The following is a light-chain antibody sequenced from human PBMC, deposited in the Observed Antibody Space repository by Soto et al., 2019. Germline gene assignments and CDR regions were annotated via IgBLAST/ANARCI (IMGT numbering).Light chain of an antibody. Sequence: ENVLTQSPGTLSLSPGERATLSCRASQTIIRRYLAWYQQKPGQAPRLLIYGASNRATDVPARFSGSGSGTDFTLTLSRLEPEDSAVYYCQQYVNSPNTFGQGTKLEI. CDR1: QTIIRRY. V-gene: IGKV3-20*01. J-gene: IGKJ2*01. CDR2: GAS. CDR3: QQYVNSPNT.